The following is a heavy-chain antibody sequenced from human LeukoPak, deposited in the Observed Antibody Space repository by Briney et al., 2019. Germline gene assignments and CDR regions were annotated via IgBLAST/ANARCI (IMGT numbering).Heavy chain of an antibody. CDR1: GYTFNAYY. D-gene: IGHD5-18*01. Sequence: ASVKVSCKASGYTFNAYYTHWVRQAPRQGLEWMGWINPHSGGTNSTQKFQDRVTMTRDTSISTVYMELSRLRSDDTAVYYCARDRDSYGDYYSFYMDVWGKGTTVAVSS. V-gene: IGHV1-2*02. CDR2: INPHSGGT. CDR3: ARDRDSYGDYYSFYMDV. J-gene: IGHJ6*03.